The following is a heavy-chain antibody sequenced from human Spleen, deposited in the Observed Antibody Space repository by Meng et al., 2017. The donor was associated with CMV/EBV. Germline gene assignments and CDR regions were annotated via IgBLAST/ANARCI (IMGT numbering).Heavy chain of an antibody. CDR3: ARGPGYSSSWYEY. CDR1: CSTNSCSKL. J-gene: IGHJ4*02. CDR2: FDHRGCT. Sequence: CGGSCSTNSCSKLRSWAGQRPGKVLGCIGEFDHRGCTHYNPSRKSRVTISVDKSKNQFSLKLSSVTAADTALYYCARGPGYSSSWYEYWGQGTLVTVSS. D-gene: IGHD6-13*01. V-gene: IGHV4-4*02.